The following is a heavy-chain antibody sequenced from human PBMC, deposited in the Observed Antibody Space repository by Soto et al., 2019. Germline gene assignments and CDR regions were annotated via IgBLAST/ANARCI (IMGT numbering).Heavy chain of an antibody. Sequence: PGGSLRLSCAASVFTFSIYDMHWVRQATGKGLDSLSAIGTAGDPYYPGSVKGRFTISRENAKNSLYLQMNSLRAGETAVYYCARAGPSSSWYGTRGHYYYYGMDVWGQGTTVTVSS. CDR3: ARAGPSSSWYGTRGHYYYYGMDV. CDR1: VFTFSIYD. J-gene: IGHJ6*02. CDR2: IGTAGDP. V-gene: IGHV3-13*05. D-gene: IGHD6-13*01.